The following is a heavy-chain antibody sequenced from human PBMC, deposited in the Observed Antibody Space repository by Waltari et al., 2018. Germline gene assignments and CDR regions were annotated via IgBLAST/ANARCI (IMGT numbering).Heavy chain of an antibody. J-gene: IGHJ6*03. CDR1: GGSISRYY. CDR3: ARSRGYMDV. CDR2: IYYSGST. V-gene: IGHV4-59*08. Sequence: QVQLQESGPGLVKPSETLSLTCPVPGGSISRYYWSWIRQPPGKGLEWIGYIYYSGSTNYNPSLKSRVTISVDTSKNQFSLKLSSVTAADTAVYYCARSRGYMDVWGKGTTVTISS.